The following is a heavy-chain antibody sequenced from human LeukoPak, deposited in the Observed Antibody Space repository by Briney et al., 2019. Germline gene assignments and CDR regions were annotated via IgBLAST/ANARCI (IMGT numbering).Heavy chain of an antibody. CDR1: GFTVSSNS. D-gene: IGHD4/OR15-4a*01. CDR3: AGRAGAYSHPYDY. Sequence: QPGGSLRLSCTVSGFTVSSNSMSWVRQAPGKGLEWVSFIYSDNTHYSDSVKGRFTISRDNSKNTLYLQMNSLRAEDTAVYCCAGRAGAYSHPYDYWGQGTLVTVSS. CDR2: IYSDNT. J-gene: IGHJ4*02. V-gene: IGHV3-53*01.